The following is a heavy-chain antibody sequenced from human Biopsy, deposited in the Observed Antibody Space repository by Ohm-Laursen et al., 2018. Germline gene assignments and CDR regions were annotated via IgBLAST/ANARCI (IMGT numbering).Heavy chain of an antibody. V-gene: IGHV4-31*03. J-gene: IGHJ4*02. CDR1: GVSINGGRYY. CDR3: ARLGSGDYFPTFFDF. D-gene: IGHD5-12*01. Sequence: SQTLSLTCTVSGVSINGGRYYWNWIRHHPGKGLEWIGNIFYSANTYYNPSLKSRVTISVDTSKNQFSLKLSSVTAADTAVYYCARLGSGDYFPTFFDFWGQGALATVSS. CDR2: IFYSANT.